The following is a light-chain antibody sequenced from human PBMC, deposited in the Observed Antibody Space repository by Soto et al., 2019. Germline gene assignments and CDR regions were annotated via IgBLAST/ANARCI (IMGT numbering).Light chain of an antibody. J-gene: IGKJ2*04. Sequence: DIQMTQSPSTLSAFVGDRVTITCRASQSIDSWLAWYQQKPGKAPKLLIYKASNLESGVPSRFSGSGSGTEFTLTISSVQPDDVATCSCQQYIRPCSFGQGTKLEI. CDR2: KAS. V-gene: IGKV1-5*03. CDR1: QSIDSW. CDR3: QQYIRPCS.